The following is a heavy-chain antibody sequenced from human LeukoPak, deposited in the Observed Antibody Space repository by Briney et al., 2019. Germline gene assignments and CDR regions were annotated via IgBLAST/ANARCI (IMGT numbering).Heavy chain of an antibody. CDR2: ISYDGSNK. J-gene: IGHJ6*03. CDR1: GFTFSSYA. CDR3: ARVVTSSGWYNYYYYMDV. V-gene: IGHV3-30*01. D-gene: IGHD6-19*01. Sequence: GGSLRLSCAASGFTFSSYAMHWVRQAPGKGLEWVAVISYDGSNKYYADSVKGRFTISRDNSKNTLYLQMNSLRAEDTAVYYCARVVTSSGWYNYYYYMDVWGKGTTVTVSS.